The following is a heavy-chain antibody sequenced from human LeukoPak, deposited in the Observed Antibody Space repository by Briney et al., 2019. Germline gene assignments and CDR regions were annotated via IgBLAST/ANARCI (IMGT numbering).Heavy chain of an antibody. J-gene: IGHJ3*02. CDR1: SGSISTSNYY. CDR2: IFYSGST. D-gene: IGHD3-16*01. Sequence: SETLSLTCTVSSGSISTSNYYWGWVRQPPGKALEWIVNIFYSGSTYYSPSLKSRITISLDTSRNQFSLKLNSVTAADTAVYYCAKSNAYGLIDIWGQGTMVTVSS. CDR3: AKSNAYGLIDI. V-gene: IGHV4-39*07.